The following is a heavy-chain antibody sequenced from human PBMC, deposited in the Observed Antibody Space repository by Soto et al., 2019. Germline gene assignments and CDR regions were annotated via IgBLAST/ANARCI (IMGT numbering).Heavy chain of an antibody. V-gene: IGHV4-39*01. Sequence: PSETLCLSCAVAGGSSSSSSCYWGWINQPPGKGLEWIGSIYYSGSTYYNPSLKSRVTISVDTSKTQFSLKLSSVTAADTAVYYCLLGSGCKDFDYSGQGTLVTVSS. CDR1: GGSSSSSSCY. D-gene: IGHD2-15*01. J-gene: IGHJ4*02. CDR3: LLGSGCKDFDY. CDR2: IYYSGST.